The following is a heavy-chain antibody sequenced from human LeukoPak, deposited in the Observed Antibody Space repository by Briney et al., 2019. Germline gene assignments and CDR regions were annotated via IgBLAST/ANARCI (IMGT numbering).Heavy chain of an antibody. Sequence: GASVKASCKASGGTFSSYAISWVRQAPGQGLEWMGGIIPIFGTANYAQKFQGRVTITADESTSTAYMELSSLRSEDTAVYYCARESDTAMDNFDYWGQGTLVTVSS. CDR3: ARESDTAMDNFDY. CDR1: GGTFSSYA. V-gene: IGHV1-69*13. D-gene: IGHD5-18*01. CDR2: IIPIFGTA. J-gene: IGHJ4*02.